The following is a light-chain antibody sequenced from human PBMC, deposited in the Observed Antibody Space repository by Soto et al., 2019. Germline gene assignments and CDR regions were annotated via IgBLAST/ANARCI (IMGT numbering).Light chain of an antibody. Sequence: QAVVTQWPSASASLGASVKLTCTLSSGHSSYAIAWHQQQPEKGPRFLMRLNSDGSHNEGYGIPDRFSGSSAGAGRYPTISSLQSEDEADYYCQNWGTDVSVFGGGTKLTVL. CDR1: SGHSSYA. J-gene: IGLJ7*01. CDR3: QNWGTDVSV. CDR2: LNSDGSH. V-gene: IGLV4-69*01.